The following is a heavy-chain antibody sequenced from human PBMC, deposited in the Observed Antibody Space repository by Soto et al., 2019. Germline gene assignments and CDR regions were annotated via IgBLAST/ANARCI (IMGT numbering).Heavy chain of an antibody. D-gene: IGHD2-15*01. CDR1: GYRFSSYW. CDR2: IYPGDSDT. V-gene: IGHV5-51*01. Sequence: GESLKISCKGSGYRFSSYWIAWVRQMPGKGLEWMGIIYPGDSDTIYSPSFQGQVTFSADRSTSTAYLQWSSLRASDTAMYYCARQGSDGAYYYYGMDVWGQGTTVTVSS. J-gene: IGHJ6*02. CDR3: ARQGSDGAYYYYGMDV.